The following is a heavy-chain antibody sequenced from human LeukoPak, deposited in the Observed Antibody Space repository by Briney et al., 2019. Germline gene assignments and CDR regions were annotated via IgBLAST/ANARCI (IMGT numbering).Heavy chain of an antibody. Sequence: GGSLRLSCAASGFTFSSYGMHWVRQAPGKGLEWVAVISYDGSNKYYADSVKGRFTISRDNSKNTLYLQMNSLRAEDTAVYYCARVGGSDWYFFDYWGQGTLVTVSS. CDR3: ARVGGSDWYFFDY. V-gene: IGHV3-30*03. CDR2: ISYDGSNK. J-gene: IGHJ4*02. CDR1: GFTFSSYG. D-gene: IGHD6-19*01.